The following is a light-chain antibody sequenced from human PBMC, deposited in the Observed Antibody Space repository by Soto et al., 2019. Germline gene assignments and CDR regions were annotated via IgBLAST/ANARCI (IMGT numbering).Light chain of an antibody. V-gene: IGLV2-14*01. CDR2: EVS. Sequence: QSVLTQPACVSLSPGQSITISCTGTSSDVGGYNYVSWYQHHPGKAPKLMIYEVSNRPSGVSNRFSGSKSGNTASLTISGLQAEDEADYYCSSYTSSSTPYVFGTGTKVTVL. CDR3: SSYTSSSTPYV. J-gene: IGLJ1*01. CDR1: SSDVGGYNY.